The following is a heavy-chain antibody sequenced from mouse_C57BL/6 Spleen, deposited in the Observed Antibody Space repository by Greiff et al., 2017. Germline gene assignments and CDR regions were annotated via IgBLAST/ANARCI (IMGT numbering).Heavy chain of an antibody. CDR1: GYTFTSYW. CDR3: AGVTTGGYFDY. V-gene: IGHV1-59*01. D-gene: IGHD2-2*01. J-gene: IGHJ2*01. Sequence: QVQLQQPGAELVRPGTSVKLSCKASGYTFTSYWMHWVKQRPGQGLEWIGVIDPSDSYTNYNQKFKGKATLTVDTYSSTAYMQLSSLTSEDSAVYYCAGVTTGGYFDYWGQGTTLTVSS. CDR2: IDPSDSYT.